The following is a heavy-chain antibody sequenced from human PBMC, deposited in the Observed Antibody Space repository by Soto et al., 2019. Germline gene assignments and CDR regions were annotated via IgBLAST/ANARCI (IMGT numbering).Heavy chain of an antibody. CDR3: ARGPKPYSSSSHYYYYYGMDV. Sequence: SETLSLTCAVSGGSISSGGYSWSWIRQPPGKGLEWIGYIYHSGSTYYNPSLKSRVTISVDRSKNQFSLKLSSVTAADTAVYYCARGPKPYSSSSHYYYYYGMDVWGQGTTVTVSS. J-gene: IGHJ6*02. CDR2: IYHSGST. CDR1: GGSISSGGYS. V-gene: IGHV4-30-2*01. D-gene: IGHD6-6*01.